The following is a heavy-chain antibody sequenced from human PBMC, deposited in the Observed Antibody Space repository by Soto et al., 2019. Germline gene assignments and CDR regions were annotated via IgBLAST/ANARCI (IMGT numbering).Heavy chain of an antibody. CDR2: IYHSGST. CDR3: ARGGVDYYDSSGYYFSPYYFDY. Sequence: SETLSLTCAVSGGSISSGGYSWSWIRQPPGKGLEWIGYIYHSGSTYYNPSLKSRVTISVDRSKNQFSLELSSVTAADTAVYYCARGGVDYYDSSGYYFSPYYFDYWGQGTLVTVSS. CDR1: GGSISSGGYS. D-gene: IGHD3-22*01. V-gene: IGHV4-30-2*01. J-gene: IGHJ4*02.